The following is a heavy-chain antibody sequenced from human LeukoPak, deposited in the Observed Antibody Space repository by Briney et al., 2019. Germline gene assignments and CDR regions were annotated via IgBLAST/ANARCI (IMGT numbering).Heavy chain of an antibody. CDR2: ISGSGGST. CDR3: ANPVVVGNDY. D-gene: IGHD2-15*01. CDR1: GFTFSSYA. Sequence: PGGSLRLSCAASGFTFSSYAMSWVRQAPGKGLEWVSAISGSGGSTYYADSVKGRFAHSRDNSKNTLYLQMNSLRAEDTAVYYCANPVVVGNDYWGQGTLVTVSS. V-gene: IGHV3-23*01. J-gene: IGHJ4*02.